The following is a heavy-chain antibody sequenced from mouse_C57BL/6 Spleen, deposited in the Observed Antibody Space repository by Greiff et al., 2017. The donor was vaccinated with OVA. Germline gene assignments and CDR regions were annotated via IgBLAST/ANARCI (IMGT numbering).Heavy chain of an antibody. CDR2: INPNNGGT. CDR3: ARSRPSSRVVAFDY. V-gene: IGHV1-26*01. D-gene: IGHD1-1*01. CDR1: GYTFTDYY. Sequence: VQLQQSGPELVKPGASVKISCTASGYTFTDYYMNWVKQSHGKSLEWIGDINPNNGGTSYNQKFKGKATLTVDKSSSTAYMELRSLTSEDSAVDYGARSRPSSRVVAFDYWGQGTTLTVSS. J-gene: IGHJ2*01.